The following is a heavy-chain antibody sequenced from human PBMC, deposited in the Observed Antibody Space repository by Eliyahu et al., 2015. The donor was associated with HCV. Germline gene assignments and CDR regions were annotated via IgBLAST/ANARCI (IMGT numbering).Heavy chain of an antibody. J-gene: IGHJ3*02. CDR3: ARASIAYYYDSSGLPAPDAFDI. D-gene: IGHD3-22*01. V-gene: IGHV4-39*01. CDR1: GGSIXSSSYY. CDR2: IYYSGGT. Sequence: QLQLQESGPGLVKPSETLSLTCSVSGGSIXSSSYYWGWXRQPPGKGLEWIGSIYYSGGTYYNPSLKSRVTISVDTSKNQFSLKLSSVTAADTAVYYCARASIAYYYDSSGLPAPDAFDIWGQGTMVTVSS.